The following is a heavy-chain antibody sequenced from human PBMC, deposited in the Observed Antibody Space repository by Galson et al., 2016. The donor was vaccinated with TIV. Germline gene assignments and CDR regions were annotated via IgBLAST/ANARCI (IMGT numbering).Heavy chain of an antibody. V-gene: IGHV3-66*02. D-gene: IGHD6-13*01. CDR3: ATVAGTRYSASMYYFDF. J-gene: IGHJ4*02. CDR1: GLVVSDNF. Sequence: SLRLSCAASGLVVSDNFMTWVRQAPGKGLEWVSLIYSGGSTYYADSLKGRFTVSRDNAKNTLYLQMNSLRPEDTAVYYCATVAGTRYSASMYYFDFWGQGTLVTVSS. CDR2: IYSGGST.